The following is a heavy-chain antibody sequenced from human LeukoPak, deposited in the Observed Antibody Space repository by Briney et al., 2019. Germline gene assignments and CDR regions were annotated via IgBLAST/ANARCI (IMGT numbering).Heavy chain of an antibody. CDR3: ARDPPAVRTNTYA. D-gene: IGHD4/OR15-4a*01. V-gene: IGHV3-53*01. CDR2: SYSDSNT. J-gene: IGHJ5*02. Sequence: GGSLRLSCTASGFTVSNNYMSWVRQAPGKGLEWVSISYSDSNTNYADSVKGRFTISRDTSQNTLYLQMNSLRAEDTAVYYCARDPPAVRTNTYAWGQGTLVTVSS. CDR1: GFTVSNNY.